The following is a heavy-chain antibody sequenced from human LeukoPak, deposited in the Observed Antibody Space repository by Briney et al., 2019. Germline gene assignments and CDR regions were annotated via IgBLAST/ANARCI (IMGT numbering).Heavy chain of an antibody. D-gene: IGHD1-1*01. Sequence: ASLKVSCKASGYSFTGYYMHWVRQAPGRGLEWMGWINPHSGGTNYAQKFQGRVTMTRDTSISTAYMELSRLRSDDTAMYYCARAPSSTSGTTFGYWGRGTLVTVSS. V-gene: IGHV1-2*02. CDR2: INPHSGGT. CDR3: ARAPSSTSGTTFGY. J-gene: IGHJ4*02. CDR1: GYSFTGYY.